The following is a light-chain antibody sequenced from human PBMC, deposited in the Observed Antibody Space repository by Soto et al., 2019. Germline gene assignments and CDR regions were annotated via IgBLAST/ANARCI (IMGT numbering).Light chain of an antibody. V-gene: IGKV3D-15*01. J-gene: IGKJ4*01. CDR2: GAF. CDR1: ETISRD. CDR3: QQYNRWPLT. Sequence: IVMTQSPATLSVSPGEGATLSCRASETISRDLAWYQQKPGQSPRLLIFGAFTRATGVPVRFSGSGSGTEFTLTVSSLQSEDFAVYFCQQYNRWPLTFGGGTRVEIK.